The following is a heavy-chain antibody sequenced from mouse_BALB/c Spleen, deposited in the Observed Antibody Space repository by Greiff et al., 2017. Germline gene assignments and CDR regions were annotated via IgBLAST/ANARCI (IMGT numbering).Heavy chain of an antibody. J-gene: IGHJ4*01. CDR1: GFTFSDYY. D-gene: IGHD2-4*01. Sequence: EVMLVESGGGLVKPGGSLKLSCAASGFTFSDYYMYWVRQTPEKRLEWVATISDGGSYTYYPDSVKGRFTISRDNAKNNLYLQMSSLKSEDTAMYYCARGSYDYDSLDYWGQGTSVAVSS. CDR2: ISDGGSYT. CDR3: ARGSYDYDSLDY. V-gene: IGHV5-4*02.